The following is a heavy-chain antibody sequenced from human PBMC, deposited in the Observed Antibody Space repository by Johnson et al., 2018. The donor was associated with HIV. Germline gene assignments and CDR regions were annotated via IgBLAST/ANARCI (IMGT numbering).Heavy chain of an antibody. CDR1: GFTFSSYW. D-gene: IGHD5-18*01. V-gene: IGHV3-30*03. Sequence: VQVVESGGGVVQPGRSLRLSCAASGFTFSSYWMSWVRQAPGKGLEWVAVISYDGSEKYFGDSVRGRFTISRDNSKNTLYLQRKSLRSEDTAVYYCASGYSYGPDSFDIWGQGTMVTVSS. CDR3: ASGYSYGPDSFDI. CDR2: ISYDGSEK. J-gene: IGHJ3*02.